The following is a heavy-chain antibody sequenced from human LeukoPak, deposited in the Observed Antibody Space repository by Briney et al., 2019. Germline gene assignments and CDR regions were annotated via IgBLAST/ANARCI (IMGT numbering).Heavy chain of an antibody. CDR2: IWYDGSNK. CDR1: GFTFSSYG. Sequence: PGRSLRLSCAASGFTFSSYGMHWVRQAPGKGLEWVAVIWYDGSNKYYADSVKGRLTISRDNSKNTLYLQMNSLRAEDTAVYYCARSTLQQPPRYWGQGTLVTVSS. J-gene: IGHJ4*02. CDR3: ARSTLQQPPRY. V-gene: IGHV3-33*01. D-gene: IGHD6-13*01.